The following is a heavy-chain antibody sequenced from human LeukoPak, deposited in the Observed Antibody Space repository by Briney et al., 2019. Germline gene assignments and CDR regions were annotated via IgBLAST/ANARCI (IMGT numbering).Heavy chain of an antibody. J-gene: IGHJ4*02. CDR2: FDPEDGET. V-gene: IGHV1-24*01. CDR1: GYTLTELS. Sequence: ASVKVSCKVSGYTLTELSMHWVRQAPGKGPEWMGGFDPEDGETIYAQKFQGRVTMTEDTSTDTAYMELSSLRSEDTAVYYCATRNTEREYYFDYWGQGTLVTVSS. CDR3: ATRNTEREYYFDY. D-gene: IGHD3-10*01.